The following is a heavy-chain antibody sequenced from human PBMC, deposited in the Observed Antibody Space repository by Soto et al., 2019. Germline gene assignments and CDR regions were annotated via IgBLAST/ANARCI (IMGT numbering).Heavy chain of an antibody. J-gene: IGHJ6*02. V-gene: IGHV1-69*01. CDR1: GGTFSSYA. D-gene: IGHD3-3*01. Sequence: QVQLVQSGAEVKKPGSSVKVSCKASGGTFSSYAIICVRQAPGQGLEWIVGIIPIFGTANYAQKFQGRVTITADESTSTAYMELSSLRSEDTAVYYCARSAQEDDFWSGTALYYYYGMDVWGQGTTVTVSS. CDR3: ARSAQEDDFWSGTALYYYYGMDV. CDR2: IIPIFGTA.